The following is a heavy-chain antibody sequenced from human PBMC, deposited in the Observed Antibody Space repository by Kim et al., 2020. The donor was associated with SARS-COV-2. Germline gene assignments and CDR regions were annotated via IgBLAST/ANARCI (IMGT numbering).Heavy chain of an antibody. CDR1: GFTFSSYA. CDR3: ANPLGIAAQEPDEQYYFDY. Sequence: GGSLRLSCAASGFTFSSYAMSWVRQAPGKGLEWVSAISGSGGSTYYADSVKGRFTISRDNSKNTLYLQMNSLRAEDTAVYYCANPLGIAAQEPDEQYYFDYWGQGTLVTVSS. V-gene: IGHV3-23*01. J-gene: IGHJ4*02. CDR2: ISGSGGST. D-gene: IGHD6-6*01.